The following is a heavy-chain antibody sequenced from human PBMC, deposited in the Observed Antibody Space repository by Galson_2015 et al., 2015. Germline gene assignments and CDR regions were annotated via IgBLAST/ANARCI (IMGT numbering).Heavy chain of an antibody. CDR2: IYFDGNNQ. CDR3: AKDEGNSYYGSGTYSGLLY. V-gene: IGHV3-33*06. D-gene: IGHD3-10*01. CDR1: GFTFSSYG. Sequence: SLRLCCEAYGFTFSSYGMHWVRQAPGKGLEWVAVIYFDGNNQYYADSVKGRFTISRDNSKNTLHLQMNSLRVEDTAIYYWAKDEGNSYYGSGTYSGLLYWGQGTLVTVSS. J-gene: IGHJ4*02.